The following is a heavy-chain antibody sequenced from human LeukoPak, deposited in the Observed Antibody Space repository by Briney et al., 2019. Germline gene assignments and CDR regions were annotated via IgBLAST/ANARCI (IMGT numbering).Heavy chain of an antibody. J-gene: IGHJ5*02. Sequence: ASETLSLTCTVSGGSISNYYWSCIRQPAGKGLEWIGRMYSSGSTNYNPSLKSRVTMLADTSKNQLSLKLTSATAADTAVYHCARDSDKQPNWFDPWGQGTLVTVSS. D-gene: IGHD1/OR15-1a*01. CDR2: MYSSGST. CDR1: GGSISNYY. V-gene: IGHV4-4*07. CDR3: ARDSDKQPNWFDP.